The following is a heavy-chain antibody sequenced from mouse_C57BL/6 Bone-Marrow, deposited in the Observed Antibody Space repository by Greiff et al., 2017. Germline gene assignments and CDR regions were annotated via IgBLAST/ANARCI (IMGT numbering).Heavy chain of an antibody. J-gene: IGHJ4*01. CDR3: ARPLSAVVDYYAMHY. Sequence: QVQLQQPGAELVRPGTSVKLSCKASGYTFTSYWMHWVKQRPGQGLEWIGVIDPSDSYTTYNQKFKGKATLTVDTSSSTAYMQLSSLTSEDSSVYYCARPLSAVVDYYAMHYWGQATSVTVSS. CDR1: GYTFTSYW. D-gene: IGHD1-1*01. V-gene: IGHV1-59*01. CDR2: IDPSDSYT.